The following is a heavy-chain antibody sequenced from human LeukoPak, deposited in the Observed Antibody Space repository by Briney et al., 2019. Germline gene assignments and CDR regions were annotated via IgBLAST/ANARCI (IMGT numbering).Heavy chain of an antibody. D-gene: IGHD4-23*01. Sequence: GGSLRLSCAASGFTVSSNYMSWVRQAPGKGLEWVSVIYSGGSTYYADSLKGRFTISRDNSKNTLYLQMNSLRAEDTAVYYCAREAGGNFYFDYWGQGTLVTVSS. CDR3: AREAGGNFYFDY. CDR1: GFTVSSNY. CDR2: IYSGGST. J-gene: IGHJ4*02. V-gene: IGHV3-53*01.